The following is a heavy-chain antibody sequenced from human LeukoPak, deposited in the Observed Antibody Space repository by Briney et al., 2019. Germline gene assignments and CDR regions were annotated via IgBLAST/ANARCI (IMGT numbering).Heavy chain of an antibody. D-gene: IGHD6-6*01. CDR1: GGTFSSYA. J-gene: IGHJ5*02. CDR2: ISPIFGTA. Sequence: TVNVSCTASGGTFSSYAISWVRQAPGQGLEWMRGISPIFGTANYAQKFQGRVTITTHDSTSTAYMELSSLRSEDTAGYYCARIVVGSRAARSSPWPSGAIPYNWFDTWGQGTLVTVSS. V-gene: IGHV1-69*05. CDR3: ARIVVGSRAARSSPWPSGAIPYNWFDT.